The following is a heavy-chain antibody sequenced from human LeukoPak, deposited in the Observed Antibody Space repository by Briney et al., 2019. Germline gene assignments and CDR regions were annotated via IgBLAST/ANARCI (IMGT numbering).Heavy chain of an antibody. J-gene: IGHJ4*02. CDR3: AREEGIAAVGFDF. Sequence: GGSLRLSCAASGFTFSSYEMNWVRRAPGKGLEWVSYISSSGSTIYYADSVKGRFTISRDNAKNSLYLQMDSLRAEDTALYYCAREEGIAAVGFDFWGQGTLVTVSS. V-gene: IGHV3-48*03. CDR2: ISSSGSTI. CDR1: GFTFSSYE. D-gene: IGHD6-13*01.